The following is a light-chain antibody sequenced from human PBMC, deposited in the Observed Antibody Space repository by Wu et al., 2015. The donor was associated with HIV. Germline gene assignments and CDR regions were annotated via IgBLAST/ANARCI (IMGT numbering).Light chain of an antibody. Sequence: EKDTXFCRASQXVNTHLAWYQXRALGPGSPRLLIYAASTRATGVPARFSGGGSGTEFTLTISNIQSEDFAVYHCQQYNDWPPLTFGGGTKVELK. CDR1: QXVNTH. CDR3: QQYNDWPPLT. V-gene: IGKV3-15*01. J-gene: IGKJ4*01. CDR2: AAS.